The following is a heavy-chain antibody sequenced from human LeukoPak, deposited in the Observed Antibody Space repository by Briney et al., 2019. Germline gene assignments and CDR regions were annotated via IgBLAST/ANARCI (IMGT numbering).Heavy chain of an antibody. Sequence: ASVKVSCKVSGYTLTELSMHWVRQAPGKGLEWMGGFDPEDGETIHAQKFQGRVTMTEDTSTDTAYMELSSLRSEDTAVYYCAPAATIFGVVINKDGMDVWGQGTTVTVSS. D-gene: IGHD3-3*01. CDR2: FDPEDGET. CDR3: APAATIFGVVINKDGMDV. CDR1: GYTLTELS. J-gene: IGHJ6*02. V-gene: IGHV1-24*01.